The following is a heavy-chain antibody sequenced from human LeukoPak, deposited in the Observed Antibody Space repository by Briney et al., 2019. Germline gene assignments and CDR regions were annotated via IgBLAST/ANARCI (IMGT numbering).Heavy chain of an antibody. Sequence: SVKVSCKASGGTFSSYAISWVRQAPGQGLGWMGRIIPIFGTANYAQKFQGRVTITADKSTSTAYMELSSLRSEDTAVYYCARGEEMAILFDYWGQGTLVTVSS. D-gene: IGHD5-24*01. V-gene: IGHV1-69*06. CDR1: GGTFSSYA. CDR2: IIPIFGTA. J-gene: IGHJ4*02. CDR3: ARGEEMAILFDY.